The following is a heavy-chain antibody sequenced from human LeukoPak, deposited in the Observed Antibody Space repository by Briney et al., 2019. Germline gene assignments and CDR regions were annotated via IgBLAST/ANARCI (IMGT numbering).Heavy chain of an antibody. CDR2: INHSGST. V-gene: IGHV4-4*02. J-gene: IGHJ4*02. D-gene: IGHD3-22*01. CDR1: GGSISSSNW. CDR3: ARSQSSGYYIDY. Sequence: SETLSLTCAVSGGSISSSNWWSWVRQPPGKGLEWIGEINHSGSTNYNPSLKSRVTISVDTSKNQFSLKLSSVTAADTAVYYCARSQSSGYYIDYWGQGTLVTVSS.